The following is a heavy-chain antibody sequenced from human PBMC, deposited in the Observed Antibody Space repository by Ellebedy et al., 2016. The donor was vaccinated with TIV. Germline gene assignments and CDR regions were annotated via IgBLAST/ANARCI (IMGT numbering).Heavy chain of an antibody. D-gene: IGHD1-26*01. CDR3: ARSGKLDS. Sequence: GESLKISCAASGFTFTSYSMNWVRQAPGKGLEWVSSLSSTGDYIYYADSLKGRFTISRDDARNSVFLQMNSLRAEDTAVYYCARSGKLDSWGQGTLVTVSS. J-gene: IGHJ4*02. V-gene: IGHV3-21*01. CDR1: GFTFTSYS. CDR2: LSSTGDYI.